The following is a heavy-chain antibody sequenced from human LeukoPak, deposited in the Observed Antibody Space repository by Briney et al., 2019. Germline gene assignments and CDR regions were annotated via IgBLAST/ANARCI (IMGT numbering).Heavy chain of an antibody. V-gene: IGHV3-7*05. Sequence: PGGSLTLSCAASGFTFSNYCMSWVRQAPGKGLEWVGNINEDGSVKYYVDSVKGRFTISRDSAKNSLYLQMNSLRAEDTAVYYCARDLGASQHLSWFGPWGQGTLVTVSS. D-gene: IGHD1-26*01. J-gene: IGHJ5*02. CDR1: GFTFSNYC. CDR3: ARDLGASQHLSWFGP. CDR2: INEDGSVK.